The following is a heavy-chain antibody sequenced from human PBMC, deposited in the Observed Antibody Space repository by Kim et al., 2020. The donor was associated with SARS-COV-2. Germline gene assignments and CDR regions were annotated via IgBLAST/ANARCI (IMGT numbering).Heavy chain of an antibody. V-gene: IGHV3-43*01. J-gene: IGHJ4*02. D-gene: IGHD3-10*01. CDR1: GFTFDDYT. CDR3: AKDIRPRSPLWFGELLSRGFDY. CDR2: ISWDGGNT. Sequence: GGSLRLSCAASGFTFDDYTMHWVRQAPGKGLEWVSLISWDGGNTYYADSVKGRFTASRDNSKNSLYLQMNSLRTEDTALYYCAKDIRPRSPLWFGELLSRGFDYWGQGTLVTVSS.